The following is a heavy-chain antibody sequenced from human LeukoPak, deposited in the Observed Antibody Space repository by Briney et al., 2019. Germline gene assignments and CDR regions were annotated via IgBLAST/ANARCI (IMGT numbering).Heavy chain of an antibody. CDR1: GFTVSSNY. CDR3: AKGTHYAILTGSHYFDY. Sequence: GGSLRLSCAASGFTVSSNYMSWVRQAPGKGLEWVSVIYSGGSTYYADSVKGRFTIPRDNSKNTLYLQMSSLRAEDTAVYYCAKGTHYAILTGSHYFDYWGQGTLVTVSS. CDR2: IYSGGST. J-gene: IGHJ4*02. D-gene: IGHD3-9*01. V-gene: IGHV3-53*01.